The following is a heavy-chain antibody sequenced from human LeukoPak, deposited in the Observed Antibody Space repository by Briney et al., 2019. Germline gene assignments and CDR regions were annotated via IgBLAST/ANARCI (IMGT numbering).Heavy chain of an antibody. CDR1: GFTFSSYG. CDR3: ASADGSGYRYY. J-gene: IGHJ4*02. V-gene: IGHV3-33*01. CDR2: IWYDGSNK. D-gene: IGHD3-22*01. Sequence: PGGSLRLSCAASGFTFSSYGMHWVRQAPGKGLEWVAVIWYDGSNKYYADSVKGRFTISRDNSKNTLYLQMNSLRAEDTAIYYCASADGSGYRYYWGQGTLVTVSS.